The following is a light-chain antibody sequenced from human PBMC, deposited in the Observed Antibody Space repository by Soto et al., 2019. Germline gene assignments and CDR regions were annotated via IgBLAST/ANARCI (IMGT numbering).Light chain of an antibody. CDR3: QQYRTYPLT. Sequence: DIQMTQSPSSLSASVGDRVTITCRASQSIASYLNWYQHKPGKAPNLLIYATSILQSGVPSKFSGSGSGTEFTLTISSLQPEDFATYYCQQYRTYPLTFGGGTKVDIK. J-gene: IGKJ4*01. CDR2: ATS. V-gene: IGKV1-39*01. CDR1: QSIASY.